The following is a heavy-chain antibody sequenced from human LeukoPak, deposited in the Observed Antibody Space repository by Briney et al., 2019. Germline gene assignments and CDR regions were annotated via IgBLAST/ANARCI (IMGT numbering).Heavy chain of an antibody. Sequence: ASVKVSCKASGYTFTDYYIHWVRQAPGQGLEWMGRLNPSSGDATYAPRFQGRVTMTRDTSISTAYLDLRNLRSDDSAIFYCARTGYASGWYLSFFDYWGRGTLVSVSS. CDR2: LNPSSGDA. CDR3: ARTGYASGWYLSFFDY. CDR1: GYTFTDYY. J-gene: IGHJ4*02. D-gene: IGHD6-19*01. V-gene: IGHV1-2*06.